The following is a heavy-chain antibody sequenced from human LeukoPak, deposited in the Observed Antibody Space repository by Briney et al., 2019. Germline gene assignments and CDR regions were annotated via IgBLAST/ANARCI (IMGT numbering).Heavy chain of an antibody. Sequence: ASVKVSCKASGYTFTGYYMHWVRQAPGQGLEWMGWINPNCGGTNYAQKFQGRVTMTRDTSISTAYMELSRLRSDDTAVYYCARVYDYVWGSYRYDAFDIWGQGTMVTVSS. D-gene: IGHD3-16*02. V-gene: IGHV1-2*02. CDR2: INPNCGGT. J-gene: IGHJ3*02. CDR1: GYTFTGYY. CDR3: ARVYDYVWGSYRYDAFDI.